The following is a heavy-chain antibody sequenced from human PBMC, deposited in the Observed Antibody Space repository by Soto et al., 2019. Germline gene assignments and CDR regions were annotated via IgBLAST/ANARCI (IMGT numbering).Heavy chain of an antibody. V-gene: IGHV3-21*06. CDR2: LSGDSVYI. J-gene: IGHJ5*02. Sequence: VRPMRLSCTASWFNFGRYGMNWVRQVTGKGLEWVSCLSGDSVYIYYADSVKGRFTISRDNAKNTLYLQMNSLRVEDTALYYCAMDVGYCSGGGCYAWFDPWGQGTLVTVSS. CDR1: WFNFGRYG. D-gene: IGHD2-15*01. CDR3: AMDVGYCSGGGCYAWFDP.